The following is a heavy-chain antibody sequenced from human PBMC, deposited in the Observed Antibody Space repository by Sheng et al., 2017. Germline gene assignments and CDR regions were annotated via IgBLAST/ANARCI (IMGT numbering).Heavy chain of an antibody. CDR3: ARSSRDAFDL. CDR2: VNWNSATI. J-gene: IGHJ3*01. CDR1: GFTFDDYA. D-gene: IGHD6-13*01. V-gene: IGHV3-9*03. Sequence: EVQLVESGGGLVQPGRSLRLSCIASGFTFDDYAMHWVRQPPGKGLEWVSGVNWNSATIGYADSVEGRFTISRDNAKNSLYLHMNSLRVEDMALYYCARSSRDAFDLWGQGTMVTVSS.